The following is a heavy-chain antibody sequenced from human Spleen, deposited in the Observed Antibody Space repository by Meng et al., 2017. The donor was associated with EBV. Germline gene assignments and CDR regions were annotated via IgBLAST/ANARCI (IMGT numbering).Heavy chain of an antibody. J-gene: IGHJ4*02. Sequence: QRVKSGAEGKKPGSSGKVSCKASGGPFSSYAISGVRQAPGQGLGWMGGITPIFGTANYAQKFQGRVTITADESTSTAYMELSSLRSEDTAVYYCARGGTRLSTTVTTFDYWGQGTLVTVSS. CDR2: ITPIFGTA. CDR1: GGPFSSYA. V-gene: IGHV1-69*01. CDR3: ARGGTRLSTTVTTFDY. D-gene: IGHD4-11*01.